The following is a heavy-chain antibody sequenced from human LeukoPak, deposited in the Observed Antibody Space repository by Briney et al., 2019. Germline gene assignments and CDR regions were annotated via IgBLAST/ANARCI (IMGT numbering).Heavy chain of an antibody. J-gene: IGHJ4*02. CDR1: GFTFSSYA. V-gene: IGHV3-23*01. CDR2: ISGSGGST. CDR3: ANGKDVAYCGGDCYL. Sequence: GGSLRLSCAASGFTFSSYAMSWVRQAPGKWLEWVSAISGSGGSTYYADSVKGRFTISRDNSKNTLYLQMNSLRAEDTAVYYCANGKDVAYCGGDCYLWGQGTLVTVSS. D-gene: IGHD2-21*02.